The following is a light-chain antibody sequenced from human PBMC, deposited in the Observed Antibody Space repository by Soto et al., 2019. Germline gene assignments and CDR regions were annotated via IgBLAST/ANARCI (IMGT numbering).Light chain of an antibody. CDR2: VAS. Sequence: EIVLTQSPGTLSLSPGERATLSCRASQSVSSSYLAWYQQKPGQAPRLLIYVASSRATGIPDRFSGSGSVTDFTLTISRLEPEDCAVYYCQQYGSSPLFTFGPGTKVDIK. V-gene: IGKV3-20*01. CDR1: QSVSSSY. J-gene: IGKJ3*01. CDR3: QQYGSSPLFT.